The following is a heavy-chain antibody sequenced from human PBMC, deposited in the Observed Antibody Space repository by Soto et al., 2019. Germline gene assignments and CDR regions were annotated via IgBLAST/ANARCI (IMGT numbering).Heavy chain of an antibody. CDR2: ISSNGGST. V-gene: IGHV3-64*01. D-gene: IGHD2-15*01. CDR3: AREYCSGGSCYIDY. J-gene: IGHJ4*02. Sequence: PGGSLRLSCAASGFTFSSYAMHWVRQAPGKGLEYVSAISSNGGSTYYAKSVKGRFTISRDNSKNTLYLQMGSLRAEDMAVYYCAREYCSGGSCYIDYWGQGTLVTVSS. CDR1: GFTFSSYA.